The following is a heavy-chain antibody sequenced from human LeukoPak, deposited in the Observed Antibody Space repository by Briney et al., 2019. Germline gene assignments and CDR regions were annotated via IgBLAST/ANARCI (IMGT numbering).Heavy chain of an antibody. CDR3: ARAGYSNYAGNAEYFQH. J-gene: IGHJ1*01. V-gene: IGHV3-30-3*01. D-gene: IGHD4-11*01. Sequence: GGSLRLSCAASGFTFSSYAMHWVRQAPGKGLEWVAVISYDGSNKYYADSVKGRFTISRDNSKNTLYLQMNSLRAEDTAVYYCARAGYSNYAGNAEYFQHWGQGTLVTVSS. CDR2: ISYDGSNK. CDR1: GFTFSSYA.